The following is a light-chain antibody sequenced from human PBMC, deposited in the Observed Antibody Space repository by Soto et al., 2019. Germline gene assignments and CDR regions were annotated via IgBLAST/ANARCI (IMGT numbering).Light chain of an antibody. J-gene: IGKJ4*01. CDR2: GAS. Sequence: EVVLTQSPGTLSLSPGERATLSCRASQSVSSSFLAWYQQKPGQAPRLLIYGASSRATSIPDRFSGSGSGTDFTLTISRLEPEDVAVYYYQQYGSSPLTFGGGTKVEIK. CDR3: QQYGSSPLT. V-gene: IGKV3-20*01. CDR1: QSVSSSF.